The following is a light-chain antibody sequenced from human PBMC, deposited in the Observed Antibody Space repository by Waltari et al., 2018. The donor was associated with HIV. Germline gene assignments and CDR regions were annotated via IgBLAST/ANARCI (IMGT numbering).Light chain of an antibody. J-gene: IGKJ4*01. CDR2: WAS. CDR1: RTVLYHSDNKNY. V-gene: IGKV4-1*01. CDR3: QQYYSLPPT. Sequence: DIVMTQSPDSLAVSLGETVSINCKSSRTVLYHSDNKNYLAWYQQKPGQAPRVLTSWASTRAVMAPSSTPAPGVPERFSGTGSGTNFSLTISGLQEDDVAIYYCQQYYSLPPTFGGGTRVERK.